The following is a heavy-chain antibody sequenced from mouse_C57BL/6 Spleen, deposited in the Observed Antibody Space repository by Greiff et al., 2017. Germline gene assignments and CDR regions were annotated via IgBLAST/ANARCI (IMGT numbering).Heavy chain of an antibody. CDR2: LYPGDGDT. D-gene: IGHD2-3*01. V-gene: IGHV1-80*01. Sequence: VQLQQSGAGLLPPGASVKISCKSSCSAFSSYWMNLLKQLPGKGLEWLVQLYPGDGDTHYNGKFKGTATLTADKSSSTAYMQLSSLTSEDSAVYFCARRGAYDGYYGFAYWGQGTLVTVSA. CDR1: CSAFSSYW. CDR3: ARRGAYDGYYGFAY. J-gene: IGHJ3*01.